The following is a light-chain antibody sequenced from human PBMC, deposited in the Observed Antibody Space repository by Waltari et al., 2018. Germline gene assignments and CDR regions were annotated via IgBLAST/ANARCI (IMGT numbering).Light chain of an antibody. CDR2: AAS. CDR3: HQYDNLPPT. V-gene: IGKV1-39*01. J-gene: IGKJ3*01. Sequence: DIQMTQSPSSLSASVGDRVTITCRASQSITIYLNWYQHKPGKAPKLLIYAASSLQGGVPTRFSGSGSGTDFNLTISTLQPEDFATYYCHQYDNLPPTFGPGTKVDIK. CDR1: QSITIY.